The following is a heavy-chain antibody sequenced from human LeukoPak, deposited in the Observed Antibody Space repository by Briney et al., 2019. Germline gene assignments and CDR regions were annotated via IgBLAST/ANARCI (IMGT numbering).Heavy chain of an antibody. V-gene: IGHV2-5*02. CDR3: AHRKVDTPMGP. CDR2: IYWEDDK. CDR1: GFSLSTSGVG. D-gene: IGHD5-18*01. Sequence: SGPTLVKPTQTLTLTCTFAGFSLSTSGVGVGWIRQPPGKALEWLAYIYWEDDKRYSPSLKSRLTITKDTSKNQVVLTVTNMGPVDTGTYYCAHRKVDTPMGPWGQGTLVTVSS. J-gene: IGHJ5*02.